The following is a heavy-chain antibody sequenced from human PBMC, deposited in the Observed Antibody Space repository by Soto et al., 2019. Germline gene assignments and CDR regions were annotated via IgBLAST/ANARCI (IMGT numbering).Heavy chain of an antibody. D-gene: IGHD3-3*01. J-gene: IGHJ6*02. V-gene: IGHV1-18*04. CDR3: ARSSGYDFWSGYYTGYYYYGMDV. Sequence: ASVKVSCKASGYTFTSYGINWVRQAPGQGLEWMGWISAYNGNTNYAQKLQGRVTMTTDTSTSTAYMELRSLRSDDTAVYYCARSSGYDFWSGYYTGYYYYGMDVWGQGTTVTVSS. CDR2: ISAYNGNT. CDR1: GYTFTSYG.